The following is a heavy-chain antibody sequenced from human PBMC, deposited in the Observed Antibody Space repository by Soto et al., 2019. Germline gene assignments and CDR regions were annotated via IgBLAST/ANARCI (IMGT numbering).Heavy chain of an antibody. CDR2: IYYSGTT. J-gene: IGHJ4*02. Sequence: PSETLSLTCTVSGGSVSSGTYHWSWVRQPPGKGLEWLGYIYYSGTTTYTPSLKSRGTISADTSKNQFSLKLSSVTAADTAVYSCAREATVFGVLLHDYWGQGPLVTVST. V-gene: IGHV4-61*01. CDR1: GGSVSSGTYH. CDR3: AREATVFGVLLHDY. D-gene: IGHD3-3*01.